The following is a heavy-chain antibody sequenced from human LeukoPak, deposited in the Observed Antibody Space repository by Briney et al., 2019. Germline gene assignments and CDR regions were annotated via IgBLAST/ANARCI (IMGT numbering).Heavy chain of an antibody. D-gene: IGHD3-10*01. CDR1: GGSFSGYY. Sequence: PSETLSLTCAVYGGSFSGYYWSWIRQPPGKGLEWIGEINHSGSTNYNPSLKSRVTISVDTSKNQFSLKLSSVTAADTAVYYCARLDYGSGSYYNVFDYWGQGTLVTVSS. CDR3: ARLDYGSGSYYNVFDY. J-gene: IGHJ4*02. V-gene: IGHV4-34*01. CDR2: INHSGST.